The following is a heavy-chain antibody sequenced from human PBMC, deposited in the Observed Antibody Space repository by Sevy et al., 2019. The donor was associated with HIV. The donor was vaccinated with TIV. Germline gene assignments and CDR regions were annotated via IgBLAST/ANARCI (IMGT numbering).Heavy chain of an antibody. V-gene: IGHV3-30-3*01. J-gene: IGHJ4*01. CDR1: GFAFSTHA. Sequence: GGSLRLSCAASGFAFSTHAMQWVRQAPGKGLEWVAVISYEGTETFYAASVKGRFTISRDNSKNMLSLQINSLRPEDTAVYYCARDGGYSIKWYPLYWGHGTLVTVSS. CDR2: ISYEGTET. D-gene: IGHD1-26*01. CDR3: ARDGGYSIKWYPLY.